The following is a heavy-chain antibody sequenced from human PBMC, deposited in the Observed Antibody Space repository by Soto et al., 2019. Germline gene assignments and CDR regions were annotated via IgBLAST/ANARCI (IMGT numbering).Heavy chain of an antibody. V-gene: IGHV1-2*02. CDR2: INPNSGGT. CDR1: GYTFTGYY. Sequence: ASVKVSCKASGYTFTGYYMHWVRQAPGQGLEWMGWINPNSGGTNYAQKFQGRVTMPRDTSIRTAYMELSRLRSDDTAVYYCARGGQFAGYYGSGSYYNLDHYYYGMDVWGQGTTVTVSS. D-gene: IGHD3-10*01. CDR3: ARGGQFAGYYGSGSYYNLDHYYYGMDV. J-gene: IGHJ6*02.